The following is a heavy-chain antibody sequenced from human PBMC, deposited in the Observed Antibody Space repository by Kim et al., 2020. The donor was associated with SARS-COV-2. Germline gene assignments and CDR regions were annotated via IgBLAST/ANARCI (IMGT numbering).Heavy chain of an antibody. CDR2: IRSKTDGGKT. Sequence: GGSLRLSCAASGFTFSNSCMSWVRQAPGKGLEWVSRIRSKTDGGKTDYAATVKFRFTSERDDSKNTLYLQMNSLKTEATAVYYCTTIITMIVVVNWGQGTLVTVSS. D-gene: IGHD3-22*01. CDR1: GFTFSNSC. J-gene: IGHJ4*02. CDR3: TTIITMIVVVN. V-gene: IGHV3-15*01.